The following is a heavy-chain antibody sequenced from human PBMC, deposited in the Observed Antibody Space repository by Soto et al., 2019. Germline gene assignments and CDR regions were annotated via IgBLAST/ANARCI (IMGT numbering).Heavy chain of an antibody. D-gene: IGHD2-2*01. CDR2: IWYDGSEK. V-gene: IGHV3-33*01. J-gene: IGHJ6*02. Sequence: QVQLVESGGGVVQPGRSLRLSCATSRFTFSNYGMHWVRQAPDKGLEWVALIWYDGSEKYYADSVKGRFTISRDNSKNTLYLQMNSLRVEDTAVYYGARGYCSSTTCNWLSYNYYGMDVWGQGTTVTVSS. CDR3: ARGYCSSTTCNWLSYNYYGMDV. CDR1: RFTFSNYG.